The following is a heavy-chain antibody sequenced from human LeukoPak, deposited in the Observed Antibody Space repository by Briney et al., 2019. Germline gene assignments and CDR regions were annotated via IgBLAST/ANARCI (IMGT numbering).Heavy chain of an antibody. CDR3: AATPRDDILTVVFDF. D-gene: IGHD3-9*01. J-gene: IGHJ4*02. CDR2: ISGSGDTT. V-gene: IGHV3-23*01. Sequence: GGSLRLSCAASGFTFSSYVMTWVRQAPGKGLEWVSSISGSGDTTDYADSVKGRFTISRDNSKSTLFLQMNSLRPEDTAVYYCAATPRDDILTVVFDFWGQGTLVTVSS. CDR1: GFTFSSYV.